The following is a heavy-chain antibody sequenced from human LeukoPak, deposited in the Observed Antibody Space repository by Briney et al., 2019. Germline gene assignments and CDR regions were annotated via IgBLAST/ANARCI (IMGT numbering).Heavy chain of an antibody. Sequence: GGSLRLSCAASGFTFSSYEMNWVRQAPGKGLEWVSYISSSGSTIYYADSVKGRFTISRDNAKNSLYLQMNSLRAEDTAVYYCARAWGDYDGGDWFDPWGQGTLVTVSS. CDR3: ARAWGDYDGGDWFDP. CDR1: GFTFSSYE. D-gene: IGHD4-17*01. V-gene: IGHV3-48*03. J-gene: IGHJ5*02. CDR2: ISSSGSTI.